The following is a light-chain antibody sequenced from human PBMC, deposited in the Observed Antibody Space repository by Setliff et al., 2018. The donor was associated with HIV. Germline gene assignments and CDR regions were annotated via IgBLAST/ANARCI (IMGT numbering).Light chain of an antibody. CDR2: EVA. V-gene: IGLV2-23*02. Sequence: QSALTQPASVSGSPGQSITISCTGGDDNIANYESVSWYQQHPGEVPKLIIYEVAERPSGISDRFSGSKSGNTASLTISGLQTEDEAHYYCCSYVSGDTWIFGGGTNVTV. J-gene: IGLJ2*01. CDR1: DDNIANYES. CDR3: CSYVSGDTWI.